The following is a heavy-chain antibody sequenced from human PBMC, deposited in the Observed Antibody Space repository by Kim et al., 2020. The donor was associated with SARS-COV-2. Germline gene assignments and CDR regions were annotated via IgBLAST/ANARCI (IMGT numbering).Heavy chain of an antibody. V-gene: IGHV3-7*01. CDR1: EFTLSRHW. Sequence: GGSLRLSCAASEFTLSRHWMSWVRLTPQKGLEWVANINEVGSERSYVDSVKGRFTISRDNAKNSLCLQMNSLTVEDTALYFCARGTLRAPRPASDIWG. J-gene: IGHJ3*02. CDR2: INEVGSER. CDR3: ARGTLRAPRPASDI.